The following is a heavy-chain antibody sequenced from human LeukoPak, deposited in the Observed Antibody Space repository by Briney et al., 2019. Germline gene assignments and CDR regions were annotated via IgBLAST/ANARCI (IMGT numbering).Heavy chain of an antibody. CDR2: IYTSGST. CDR3: ARGGYVWGSYRPFGYFDY. CDR1: GGSISSYY. Sequence: SETLSLTCTVSGGSISSYYWSWIRQPVGKGLEWIGRIYTSGSTNYNPSLKSRVTMSVDTSKNQFSLKLSSVTAADTAVYYCARGGYVWGSYRPFGYFDYWGQGTLVTVSS. D-gene: IGHD3-16*02. V-gene: IGHV4-4*07. J-gene: IGHJ4*02.